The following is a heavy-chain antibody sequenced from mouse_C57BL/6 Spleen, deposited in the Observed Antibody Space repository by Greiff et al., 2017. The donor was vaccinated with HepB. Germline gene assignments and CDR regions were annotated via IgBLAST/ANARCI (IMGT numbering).Heavy chain of an antibody. CDR1: GFTFSSYA. V-gene: IGHV5-4*03. J-gene: IGHJ1*03. CDR3: ARTITTVVAPSYFDV. CDR2: ISDGGSYT. Sequence: DVMLVESGGGLVKPGGSLKLSCAASGFTFSSYAMSWVRQTPEKRLEWVATISDGGSYTYYPDNVKGRFTISRDNAKNNLYLQMSHLKSEDTAMYYCARTITTVVAPSYFDVWGTGTTVTVSS. D-gene: IGHD1-1*01.